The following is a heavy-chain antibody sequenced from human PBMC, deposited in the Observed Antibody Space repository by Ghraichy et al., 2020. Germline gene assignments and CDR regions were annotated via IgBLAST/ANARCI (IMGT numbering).Heavy chain of an antibody. CDR3: ARYKGSDSSGTFDI. J-gene: IGHJ3*02. CDR1: GFSLTGFG. Sequence: GGSLRLSCAASGFSLTGFGMHWVRQAPGKGLEWVAVISSDGSKEFYADSVKGRFTISRDISMNTLFLQMNSLGVEETAVYYCARYKGSDSSGTFDIWGQGTMVTVSS. D-gene: IGHD1-26*01. CDR2: ISSDGSKE. V-gene: IGHV3-33*05.